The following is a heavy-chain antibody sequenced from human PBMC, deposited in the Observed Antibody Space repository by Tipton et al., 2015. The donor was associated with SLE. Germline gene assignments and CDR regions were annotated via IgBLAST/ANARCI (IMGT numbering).Heavy chain of an antibody. CDR1: GASISTSSYY. Sequence: TLSLTCTVSGASISTSSYYWSWIRQPPGKGLEWIGYIHNSGITNFNPSLRSRVTISLDTSENHFSLNLSSVTVADTALYYCARAPYDTSSRGAFDTWGQGTMVTVSS. CDR3: ARAPYDTSSRGAFDT. V-gene: IGHV4-61*03. CDR2: IHNSGIT. D-gene: IGHD3-16*01. J-gene: IGHJ3*02.